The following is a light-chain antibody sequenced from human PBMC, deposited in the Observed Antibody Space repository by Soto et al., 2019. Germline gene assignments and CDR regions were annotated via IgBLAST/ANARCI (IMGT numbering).Light chain of an antibody. J-gene: IGLJ1*01. CDR3: FSYACSTPDS. CDR1: SSDVGGYNY. CDR2: DDS. Sequence: QSALTQPRSVSGSPGQSVTISYTGTSSDVGGYNYVSWYQQRPGKAPRPMSNDDSKRPSGVPDRFSSSKSGNTASLTISGLQAEDEADYYCFSYACSTPDSVGSGTKVTV. V-gene: IGLV2-11*01.